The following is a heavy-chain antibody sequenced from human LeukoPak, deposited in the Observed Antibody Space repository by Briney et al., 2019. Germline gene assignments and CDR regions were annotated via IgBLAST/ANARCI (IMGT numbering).Heavy chain of an antibody. Sequence: SVKVSCKASGGSFSSYDISWVRQAPGQGLEWMGGIIPMFEVANYAQKFQGRVTITADEATSTAYMEVSSLRSDDTAVYYCARVQVAGTRDAFDIWGQGTMVTVSS. CDR1: GGSFSSYD. CDR3: ARVQVAGTRDAFDI. CDR2: IIPMFEVA. V-gene: IGHV1-69*13. J-gene: IGHJ3*02. D-gene: IGHD6-19*01.